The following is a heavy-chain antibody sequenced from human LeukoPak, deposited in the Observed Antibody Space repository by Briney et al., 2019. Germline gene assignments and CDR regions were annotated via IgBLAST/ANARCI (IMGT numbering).Heavy chain of an antibody. CDR1: GFTFDIYN. D-gene: IGHD3-3*01. Sequence: GGSLRLSCAASGFTFDIYNMNWVRQAPGKGLEWVSSISSGSSSIYYADSVKGRFTISRDNAKNSLYLQMNSLRAEDTAVYYCARAHNDFWSGYVGGVDVFDFWGQGTLVTVSS. CDR3: ARAHNDFWSGYVGGVDVFDF. J-gene: IGHJ4*02. V-gene: IGHV3-21*01. CDR2: ISSGSSSI.